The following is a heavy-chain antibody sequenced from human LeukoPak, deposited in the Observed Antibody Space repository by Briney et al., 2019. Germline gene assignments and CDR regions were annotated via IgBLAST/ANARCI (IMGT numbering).Heavy chain of an antibody. D-gene: IGHD2-2*01. CDR2: INPSGST. CDR3: ASSLGYCST. CDR1: GGSFSGYY. Sequence: SETLSLTCAVYGGSFSGYYWSWIRQPPGKGLEWIGEINPSGSTNYNPSLKSRVTISVDTSKNQFSLKLSSVTAADTAVYYCASSLGYCSTWGQGTLVTVSS. V-gene: IGHV4-34*01. J-gene: IGHJ5*02.